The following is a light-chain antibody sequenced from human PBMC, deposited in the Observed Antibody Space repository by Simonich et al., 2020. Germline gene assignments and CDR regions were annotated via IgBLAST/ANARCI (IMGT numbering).Light chain of an antibody. CDR2: DVS. J-gene: IGLJ2*01. CDR3: SSYTSSSTV. Sequence: QSDLTQPASVSGSPGQSITISCTGTSSDVGGYNYVSWYQQHPGKAPKLMIYDVSKRPSGVSNRFSGSKSGNTASLTISGLQAEDEADYYCSSYTSSSTVFGGGTKLTVL. CDR1: SSDVGGYNY. V-gene: IGLV2-14*01.